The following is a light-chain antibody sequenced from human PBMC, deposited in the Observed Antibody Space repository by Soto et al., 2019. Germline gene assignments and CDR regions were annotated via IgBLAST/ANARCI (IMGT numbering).Light chain of an antibody. CDR3: CSYAGSFTFV. CDR1: SSVVGSYNL. Sequence: QSVLTQPASVSGSPGQSITISCIGTSSVVGSYNLVSWYQQYSGKAPKLIIYEGTKRPSGVSNRFSCSKSGNTASLTISGLQAEDEADYYCCSYAGSFTFVFGTGTKVTVL. CDR2: EGT. V-gene: IGLV2-23*01. J-gene: IGLJ1*01.